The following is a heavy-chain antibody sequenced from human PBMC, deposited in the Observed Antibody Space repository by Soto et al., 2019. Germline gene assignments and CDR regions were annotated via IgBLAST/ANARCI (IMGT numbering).Heavy chain of an antibody. V-gene: IGHV4-39*01. Sequence: SETLSLTCTVSGGSISSSSYYWGWIRQPPGKGLEWIGSIYYSGSTYYNPSLKSRVTISVDTSKNQFSLKLSSVTAADTAVYYCARHNYDYVWGSYRYTARFDYWGQGTLVTVSS. CDR2: IYYSGST. J-gene: IGHJ4*02. CDR1: GGSISSSSYY. CDR3: ARHNYDYVWGSYRYTARFDY. D-gene: IGHD3-16*02.